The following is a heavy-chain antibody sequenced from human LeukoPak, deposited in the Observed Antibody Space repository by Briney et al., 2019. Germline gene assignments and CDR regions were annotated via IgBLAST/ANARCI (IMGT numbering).Heavy chain of an antibody. CDR2: ISSSSSYI. D-gene: IGHD5-24*01. Sequence: GGSLRLSCAASGFTFSSYSMNWVRQAPGKGLEWVSSISSSSSYIYYADSVKGRFTISRDNAKNSLYLQMNSLRAEDTAVYYCARVGFQKRWLQSYYFDYWGQGTLVTVSS. J-gene: IGHJ4*02. CDR1: GFTFSSYS. V-gene: IGHV3-21*01. CDR3: ARVGFQKRWLQSYYFDY.